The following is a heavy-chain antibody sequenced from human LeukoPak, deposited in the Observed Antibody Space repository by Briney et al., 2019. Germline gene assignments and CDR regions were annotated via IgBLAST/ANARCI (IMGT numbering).Heavy chain of an antibody. D-gene: IGHD6-19*01. V-gene: IGHV3-9*01. CDR3: AKDSSGWSFNWFDP. Sequence: GRSLRLSCAASGFTFDDYAMHWVRQAPGKGLEWVSGISWNSGSIGYADSVKGRFTISRDNAKNSLYLQMNSRRAEDTALYYCAKDSSGWSFNWFDPWGQGTLVTVSS. J-gene: IGHJ5*02. CDR1: GFTFDDYA. CDR2: ISWNSGSI.